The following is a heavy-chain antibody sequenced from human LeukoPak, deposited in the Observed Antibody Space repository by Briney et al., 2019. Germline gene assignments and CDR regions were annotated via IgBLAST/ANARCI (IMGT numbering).Heavy chain of an antibody. D-gene: IGHD3-22*01. CDR2: MYHRGST. V-gene: IGHV4-30-4*01. Sequence: SETLSLTCTVSGGSISSGDYYWSWIRQPPGKGLEWIAYMYHRGSTYYNPSLKSRVTMSADTSKNQFSLKLSSVTAADTAVYYCARPYYYDSRIDPWGQGILVTVSS. CDR3: ARPYYYDSRIDP. CDR1: GGSISSGDYY. J-gene: IGHJ5*02.